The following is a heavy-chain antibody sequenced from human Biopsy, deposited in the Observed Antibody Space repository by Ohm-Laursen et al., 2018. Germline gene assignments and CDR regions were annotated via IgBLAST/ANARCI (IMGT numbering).Heavy chain of an antibody. Sequence: TLSLTCTASGGSISSDYWSWIRQTPGKGLEWIGYIYYSGSTNYNPSLKSRVTISVDTSKNQFSPRLNSVTAADTAVYYCARATNSTGWPYYYFYGMDVWGQGTTVTVSS. CDR3: ARATNSTGWPYYYFYGMDV. D-gene: IGHD2/OR15-2a*01. V-gene: IGHV4-59*01. J-gene: IGHJ6*02. CDR2: IYYSGST. CDR1: GGSISSDY.